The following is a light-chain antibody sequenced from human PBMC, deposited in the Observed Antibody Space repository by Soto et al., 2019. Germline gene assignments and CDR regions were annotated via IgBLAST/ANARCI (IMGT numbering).Light chain of an antibody. CDR2: RNN. V-gene: IGLV1-47*01. CDR3: AAWDDSLSVFYV. J-gene: IGLJ1*01. CDR1: SSNIGSNT. Sequence: QPELTQPPSSSGTPGQRVTISCSRSSSNIGSNTVNWYQQLPGTDPKLLIYRNNQRPSGVPDRFSGSKSGTSASLAISGLRSEDEADYYCAAWDDSLSVFYVFGTGTKVTVL.